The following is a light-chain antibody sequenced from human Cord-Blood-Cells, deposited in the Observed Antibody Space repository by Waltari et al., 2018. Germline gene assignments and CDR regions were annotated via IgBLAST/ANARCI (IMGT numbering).Light chain of an antibody. Sequence: QSALTQPASVSGSPGPSITISCPGTSSDVGGYNYVSCYQQHPGKAPKLMIYDVSNRPSGVSNRFSGSKSGNTASLTISGLQAEDEADYYCSSYTSSSTLVVFGTGTKVTVL. CDR3: SSYTSSSTLVV. CDR2: DVS. CDR1: SSDVGGYNY. V-gene: IGLV2-14*01. J-gene: IGLJ1*01.